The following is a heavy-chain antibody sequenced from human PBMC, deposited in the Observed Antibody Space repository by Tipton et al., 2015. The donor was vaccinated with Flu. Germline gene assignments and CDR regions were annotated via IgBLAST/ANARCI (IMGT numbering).Heavy chain of an antibody. V-gene: IGHV3-9*01. CDR3: AKDTSSLYYGAGCYDY. CDR1: GFSFDGFA. CDR2: ISWNGGII. Sequence: SLRLSCAASGFSFDGFAMSWVRQAPGKGLEWVSGISWNGGIIGYADSVKGRFTISRDNSKNSLYLQMNSLRAEDTALYYCAKDTSSLYYGAGCYDYWSQGTLVTVSS. D-gene: IGHD3-10*01. J-gene: IGHJ4*02.